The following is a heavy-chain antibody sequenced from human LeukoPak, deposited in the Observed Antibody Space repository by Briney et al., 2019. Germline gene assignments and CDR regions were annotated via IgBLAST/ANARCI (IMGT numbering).Heavy chain of an antibody. J-gene: IGHJ4*02. Sequence: GGSLRLSCAASGFTFSSYEMSWVRQAPGKGLEWVSYISASGITTNYADSVKGRFTISRDNAKNSLYLQMNSLRAEDTAVYYCARGYSSGWYFGYWGQGILVTVSS. CDR1: GFTFSSYE. CDR2: ISASGITT. V-gene: IGHV3-48*03. CDR3: ARGYSSGWYFGY. D-gene: IGHD6-19*01.